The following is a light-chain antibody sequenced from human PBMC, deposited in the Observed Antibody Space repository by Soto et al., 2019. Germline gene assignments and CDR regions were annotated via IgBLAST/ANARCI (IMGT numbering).Light chain of an antibody. J-gene: IGLJ1*01. CDR2: EVS. CDR3: SSYTSSSTYV. V-gene: IGLV2-14*01. Sequence: QSVLTQPASVSGSTGQSITISCTGTSSDVGGYNYVSWYQQHPGKAPKLMIYEVSNRPSGVSNRFSGSKSGNTASLTISGLQAEVEADDYCSSYTSSSTYVFGTGTKLTVL. CDR1: SSDVGGYNY.